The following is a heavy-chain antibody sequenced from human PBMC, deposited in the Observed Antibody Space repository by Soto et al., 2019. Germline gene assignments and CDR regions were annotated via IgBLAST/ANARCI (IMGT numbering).Heavy chain of an antibody. J-gene: IGHJ4*02. CDR1: GFRFSDFY. CDR2: ISGSGGST. CDR3: AKELYYDSSTFDY. Sequence: WGSLRLSCAASGFRFSDFYMTWIRQAPGKGLEWVSAISGSGGSTYYADSVKGRFTISRDNYKNTLYLQMNSLRAEDTAVYYCAKELYYDSSTFDYWGQGTLVTVSS. D-gene: IGHD3-22*01. V-gene: IGHV3-23*01.